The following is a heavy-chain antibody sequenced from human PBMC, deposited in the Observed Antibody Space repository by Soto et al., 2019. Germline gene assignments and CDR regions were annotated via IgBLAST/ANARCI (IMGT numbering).Heavy chain of an antibody. CDR1: GYTFSMSG. J-gene: IGHJ6*02. CDR3: AREGPRPYYYYGMDV. CDR2: ISGYNGKT. V-gene: IGHV1-18*01. Sequence: QVQLVQSGAEVKKPGASVKVSCKSSGYTFSMSGISWVRQAPGPGLEWMVWISGYNGKTNYEQKFQDRVTMTTDTSTNMAYMELRSLRSDDTAVYYCAREGPRPYYYYGMDVWGQGTTVTVSS.